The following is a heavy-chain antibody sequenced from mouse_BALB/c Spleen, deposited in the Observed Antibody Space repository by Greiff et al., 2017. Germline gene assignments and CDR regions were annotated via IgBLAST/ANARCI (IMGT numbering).Heavy chain of an antibody. CDR3: TRGDDGYYDGFDY. J-gene: IGHJ2*01. V-gene: IGHV5-6-4*01. CDR1: GFTFSSYT. CDR2: ISSGGSYT. D-gene: IGHD2-3*01. Sequence: EVKVVESGGGLVKPGGSLKLSCAASGFTFSSYTMSWVRQTPEKRLEWVATISSGGSYTYYPDSVKGRFTISIDNAKNTLYLQMRSLKSEDTAMYYCTRGDDGYYDGFDYWGQGTTLTVSS.